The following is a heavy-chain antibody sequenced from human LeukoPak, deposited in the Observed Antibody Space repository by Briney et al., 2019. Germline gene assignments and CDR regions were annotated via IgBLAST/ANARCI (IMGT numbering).Heavy chain of an antibody. CDR3: ARVDGQYQLLYCYYYMDV. CDR2: ISAYNGNT. Sequence: ASVKVSCKASGYTFTSYGISWVRQAPGQGLEWMGWISAYNGNTNYAQKLQGRVTMTTDTSTSTAYMELRSLRSDDTAVYYCARVDGQYQLLYCYYYMDVWGKGTTVTVSS. V-gene: IGHV1-18*01. J-gene: IGHJ6*03. D-gene: IGHD2-2*01. CDR1: GYTFTSYG.